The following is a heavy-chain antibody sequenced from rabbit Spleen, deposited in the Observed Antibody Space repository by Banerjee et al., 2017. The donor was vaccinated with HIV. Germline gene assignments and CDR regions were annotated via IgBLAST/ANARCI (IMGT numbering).Heavy chain of an antibody. CDR3: VREAGYAGYGDGNL. CDR2: IDPIFGTT. D-gene: IGHD7-1*01. Sequence: QSLEESGGDLVKPGASLTLTCTASGFSFSSSYYMCWVRQAPGKGLEWIGYIDPIFGTTNYATWVNGRFSISRENTQNTLYLQLNSLTVADTATYFCVREAGYAGYGDGNLWGQGTLVTVS. V-gene: IGHV1S40*01. J-gene: IGHJ4*01. CDR1: GFSFSSSYY.